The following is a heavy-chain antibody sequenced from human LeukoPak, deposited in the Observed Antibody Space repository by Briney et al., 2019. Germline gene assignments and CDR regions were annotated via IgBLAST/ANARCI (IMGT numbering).Heavy chain of an antibody. CDR1: GYTFTGYY. CDR2: INPNSGGT. Sequence: GASVKVSCKASGYTFTGYYMHWVRQAPGQGLEWIGRINPNSGGTNYAQKFQGRVTMTRDTSISTAYMELSRLRSDDTAVYYCARDPGGRAVTTGYYYGMDVWGQGTTVTASS. D-gene: IGHD4-11*01. CDR3: ARDPGGRAVTTGYYYGMDV. V-gene: IGHV1-2*06. J-gene: IGHJ6*02.